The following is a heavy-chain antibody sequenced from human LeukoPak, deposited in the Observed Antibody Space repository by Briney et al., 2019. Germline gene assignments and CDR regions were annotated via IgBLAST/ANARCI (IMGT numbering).Heavy chain of an antibody. D-gene: IGHD3-22*01. Sequence: EGSLRLSCAASEFAFYDYWMAWVRQAPGRRLEWVANINRDESEKYYVDSVKGRFTISRDNAKNSLSLQMNSLRAEDTAVYYCARDRWLPPSYFDSWGQGTPVTVSS. V-gene: IGHV3-7*01. CDR3: ARDRWLPPSYFDS. J-gene: IGHJ4*02. CDR2: INRDESEK. CDR1: EFAFYDYW.